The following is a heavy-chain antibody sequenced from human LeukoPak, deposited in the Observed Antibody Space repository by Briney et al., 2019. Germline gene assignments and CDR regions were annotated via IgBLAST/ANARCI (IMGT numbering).Heavy chain of an antibody. CDR3: ARGTWSSSIDY. D-gene: IGHD6-6*01. CDR2: IYYGGT. CDR1: GGSISSGYYY. V-gene: IGHV4-30-4*01. J-gene: IGHJ4*02. Sequence: SETLSLTCTVSGGSISSGYYYWSWIRQPPGKGLKYIGYIYYGGTYYNPSPQSRLTISVDTSKNQFSLKLSSVTAADTAVYYCARGTWSSSIDYWGQGTLVTVSS.